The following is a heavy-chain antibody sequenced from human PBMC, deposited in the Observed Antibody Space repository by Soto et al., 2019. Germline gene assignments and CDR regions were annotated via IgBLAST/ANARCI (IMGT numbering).Heavy chain of an antibody. V-gene: IGHV3-23*01. J-gene: IGHJ4*02. CDR2: ISGSGGST. CDR1: GFPFSIYA. D-gene: IGHD3-22*01. Sequence: HPGGSLRLSCAASGFPFSIYAMSLVRQSPGKGLEWVSSISGSGGSTYYADSVKGRFTISRDNSKKTLYLKMNSLRAEETAVYYSARDRHQYYYDIRVYYDYWAQGTLVTVSS. CDR3: ARDRHQYYYDIRVYYDY.